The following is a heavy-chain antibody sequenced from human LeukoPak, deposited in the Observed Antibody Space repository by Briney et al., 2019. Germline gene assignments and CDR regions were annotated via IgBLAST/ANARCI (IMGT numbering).Heavy chain of an antibody. J-gene: IGHJ3*02. V-gene: IGHV1-2*02. D-gene: IGHD2-2*01. CDR2: INPNSGGT. CDR3: ARWCSNANCYDDDAFDI. CDR1: GYTFTGYY. Sequence: GASVKVSCKASGYTFTGYYMHWVRQAPGQGLEWMGWINPNSGGTNYAQKFQGRVTMTSDTSISTAYMELSRLRSDDTALYYCARWCSNANCYDDDAFDIWGQGTMVTVSS.